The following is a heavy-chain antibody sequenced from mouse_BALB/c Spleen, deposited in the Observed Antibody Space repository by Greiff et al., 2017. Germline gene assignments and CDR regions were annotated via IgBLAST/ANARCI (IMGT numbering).Heavy chain of an antibody. CDR2: INPSNGGT. J-gene: IGHJ3*01. CDR1: GYTFTSYY. V-gene: IGHV1S81*02. CDR3: TRSTMITPGGGFAY. D-gene: IGHD2-4*01. Sequence: QVQLQQPGAELVKPGASVKLSCKASGYTFTSYYMYWVKQRPGQGLEWIGGINPSNGGTNFNEKFKSKATLTVDKSSSTAYMQLSSLTSEDSAVYYCTRSTMITPGGGFAYWGQGTLVTVSA.